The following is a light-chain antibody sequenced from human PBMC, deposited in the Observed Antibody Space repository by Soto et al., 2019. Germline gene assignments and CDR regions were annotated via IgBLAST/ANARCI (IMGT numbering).Light chain of an antibody. CDR2: GAS. J-gene: IGKJ4*01. CDR3: QQYGRSPLT. CDR1: QSLLHSDGKTY. V-gene: IGKV3-20*01. Sequence: DIVMTQTPLSLSVTPGQPASISCKSSQSLLHSDGKTYLAWYQQKPGQAPRLLIYGASNRATGIPDRFSGGGSGTDFTLTISRLEPADFGVYYCQQYGRSPLTFGGGTKVDIK.